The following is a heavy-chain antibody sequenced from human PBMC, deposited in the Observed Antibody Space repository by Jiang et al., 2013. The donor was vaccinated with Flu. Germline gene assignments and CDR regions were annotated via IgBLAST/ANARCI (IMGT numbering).Heavy chain of an antibody. D-gene: IGHD3-10*02. CDR2: INTNTSIP. CDR1: GYTFTNYA. CDR3: ARHVRNLD. J-gene: IGHJ4*01. Sequence: QSGSELKKPGASVKVSCKTSGYTFTNYAVVWVRQAPGQGLEWMGWINTNTSIPAYAQGFTGRFVFSLDTSVNTAYLEISGLKPADTALYFCARHVRNLD. V-gene: IGHV7-4-1*02.